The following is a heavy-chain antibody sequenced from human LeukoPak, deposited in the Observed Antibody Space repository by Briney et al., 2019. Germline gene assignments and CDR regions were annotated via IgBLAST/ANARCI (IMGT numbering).Heavy chain of an antibody. V-gene: IGHV4-39*01. J-gene: IGHJ4*02. D-gene: IGHD6-13*01. CDR1: GGPISSSSYY. CDR3: ARWAAGTSYFDY. Sequence: TPSETLSLTCTVSGGPISSSSYYWGWIRQPPGKGLEWIGSIYYSGSTYYNPSLKSRVTISVDTSKNQFSLKLSSVTAADTAVYYCARWAAGTSYFDYWGQGTLVTVSS. CDR2: IYYSGST.